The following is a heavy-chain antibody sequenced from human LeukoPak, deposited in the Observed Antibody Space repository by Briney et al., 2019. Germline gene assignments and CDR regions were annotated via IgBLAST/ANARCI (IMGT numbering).Heavy chain of an antibody. V-gene: IGHV5-51*01. CDR1: GYSFTSYW. J-gene: IGHJ3*02. CDR2: IYPGDSDT. Sequence: GESLKISCKGSGYSFTSYWNGWVRQMPGKGLEWMGIIYPGDSDTRYSPSFQGQVTISADKSISTAYLQWSSLKASDTAMYYCARPPYYYDSSGYNDAFDIWGQGTMVTVSS. CDR3: ARPPYYYDSSGYNDAFDI. D-gene: IGHD3-22*01.